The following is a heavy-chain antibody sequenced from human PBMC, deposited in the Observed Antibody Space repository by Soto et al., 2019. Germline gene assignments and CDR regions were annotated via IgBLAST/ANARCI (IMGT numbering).Heavy chain of an antibody. CDR3: VRQPGGVATPGDDY. D-gene: IGHD2-15*01. J-gene: IGHJ4*02. Sequence: QVQLVQSGAEVKKPGASVKVSCEASGYPFTAFDINWVRQAAGQALAWMGWMNPSSGDSAFAQRFQDRITMTRTTSISTAYMELSRLTSDDTAVYYCVRQPGGVATPGDDYWGQGTLVTVSS. CDR1: GYPFTAFD. V-gene: IGHV1-8*01. CDR2: MNPSSGDS.